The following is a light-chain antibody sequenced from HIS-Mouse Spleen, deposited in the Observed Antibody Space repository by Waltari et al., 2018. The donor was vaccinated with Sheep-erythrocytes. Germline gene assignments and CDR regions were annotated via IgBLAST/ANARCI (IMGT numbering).Light chain of an antibody. CDR1: QSVLYSSNNKTY. CDR3: QQYYSTPFT. Sequence: DIVMTQSPDSLAVSLGERAPINCKSSQSVLYSSNNKTYLAWYQQKPGQPPKLLIYWASTRESGVPDRFSGSGSGTDFTLTISSLQAEDVAVYYCQQYYSTPFTFGPGTKVDIK. J-gene: IGKJ3*01. CDR2: WAS. V-gene: IGKV4-1*01.